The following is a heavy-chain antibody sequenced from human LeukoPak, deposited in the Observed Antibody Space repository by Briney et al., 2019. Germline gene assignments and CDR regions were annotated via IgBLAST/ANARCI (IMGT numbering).Heavy chain of an antibody. CDR2: INTDGTVT. CDR1: GFTFSKYW. D-gene: IGHD6-19*01. Sequence: GGSLRLPCAASGFTFSKYWMLWVRQAPGKGLESVSRINTDGTVTTYADSVKGRFTVSRDNADNTMFLQMNSVRDEDTAVYYCATRQWLAPPPDSWGQGTPVTVSS. J-gene: IGHJ4*02. CDR3: ATRQWLAPPPDS. V-gene: IGHV3-74*01.